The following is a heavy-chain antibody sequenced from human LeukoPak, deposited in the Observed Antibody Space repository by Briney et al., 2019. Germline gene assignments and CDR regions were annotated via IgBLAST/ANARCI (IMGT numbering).Heavy chain of an antibody. Sequence: GGSLGLSCADSGFTISSYWMHWVRQAPGKGLAWVSRINVEGTYTSYTDSVKGRFTISRDNAKNTLYLQMNSLRAEDTAVYYCARDLTGYHDYWGQGTLVTVSS. CDR2: INVEGTYT. V-gene: IGHV3-74*01. CDR3: ARDLTGYHDY. CDR1: GFTISSYW. J-gene: IGHJ4*02. D-gene: IGHD3-9*01.